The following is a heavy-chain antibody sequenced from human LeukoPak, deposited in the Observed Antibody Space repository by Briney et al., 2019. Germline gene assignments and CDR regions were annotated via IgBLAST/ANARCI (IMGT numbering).Heavy chain of an antibody. D-gene: IGHD5-24*01. Sequence: SETLSLTCTVSGGSISSYYWSWIRQPPGKGLEWIGYIYYSESTNYNPSLKSRVTISVDTSKNQFSLKLSSVTAADTAVYYCARDRGRWLQFDRVQDYYYYMDVWGKGTTVTVSS. CDR2: IYYSEST. CDR1: GGSISSYY. J-gene: IGHJ6*03. V-gene: IGHV4-59*01. CDR3: ARDRGRWLQFDRVQDYYYYMDV.